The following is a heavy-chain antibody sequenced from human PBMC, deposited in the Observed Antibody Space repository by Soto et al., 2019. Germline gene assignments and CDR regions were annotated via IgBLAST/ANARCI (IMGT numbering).Heavy chain of an antibody. CDR2: ISGSGGST. CDR1: GFTFSSYA. Sequence: EVQLLESGGGLVQHGGSLRLSCAASGFTFSSYAMSWVRQAPGKGLEWVSAISGSGGSTYYADSVKGRFTISRDNSKNPLYLQMNSLRAEDTAVYYCAKGRGYCSSTSCYVGSHYWGQGTLVTVSS. J-gene: IGHJ4*02. D-gene: IGHD2-2*01. CDR3: AKGRGYCSSTSCYVGSHY. V-gene: IGHV3-23*01.